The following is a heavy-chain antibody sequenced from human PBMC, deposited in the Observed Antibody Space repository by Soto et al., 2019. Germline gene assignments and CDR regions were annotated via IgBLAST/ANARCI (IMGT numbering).Heavy chain of an antibody. CDR1: GYTFTSYD. CDR3: ARGRKWIQLWTISY. CDR2: MNPNSGNT. J-gene: IGHJ4*02. D-gene: IGHD5-18*01. Sequence: GASVKVSCKASGYTFTSYDINWVRQATGQGLEWMGWMNPNSGNTGYAQKFQGRVTMTRNTSISTAYMELSSLRSEDTAVYYCARGRKWIQLWTISYWGRGTLVTVSS. V-gene: IGHV1-8*01.